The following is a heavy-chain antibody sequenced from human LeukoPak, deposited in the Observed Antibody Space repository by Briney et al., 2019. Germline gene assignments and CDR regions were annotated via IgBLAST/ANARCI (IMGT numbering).Heavy chain of an antibody. Sequence: PSETLSLTCAVYGGSFSGYYWSWIRQPPGKGLEWIGEINHSGSTNYNPSLKSRVTISVDTSKNQFSLKLSSVTAADTAVYYCARARYSYGYSFDYWGQGTLVTVSS. CDR3: ARARYSYGYSFDY. J-gene: IGHJ4*02. V-gene: IGHV4-34*01. CDR1: GGSFSGYY. D-gene: IGHD5-18*01. CDR2: INHSGST.